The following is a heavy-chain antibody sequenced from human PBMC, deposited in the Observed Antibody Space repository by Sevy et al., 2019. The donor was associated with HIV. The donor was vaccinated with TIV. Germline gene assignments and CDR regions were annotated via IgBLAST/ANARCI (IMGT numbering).Heavy chain of an antibody. V-gene: IGHV3-30-3*01. J-gene: IGHJ6*02. Sequence: GGSLRLSCAASGFTFSSYAMHWVRQAPGKGLEWVAVISYDGSNKYYADSVKGRFTNSRDNSKNTLYLQMNSLRAEDTAVYYCARDPYYYGSGSELGYYYYGMDVWGQGTTVTVSS. CDR3: ARDPYYYGSGSELGYYYYGMDV. CDR1: GFTFSSYA. D-gene: IGHD3-10*01. CDR2: ISYDGSNK.